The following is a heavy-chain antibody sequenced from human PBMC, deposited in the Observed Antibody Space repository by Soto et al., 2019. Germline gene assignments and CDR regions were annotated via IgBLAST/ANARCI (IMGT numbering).Heavy chain of an antibody. CDR2: ITYDGSNQ. J-gene: IGHJ3*02. CDR3: ARLFGGYSGSHADEFDI. CDR1: GFSFSRFA. D-gene: IGHD1-26*01. V-gene: IGHV3-30-3*01. Sequence: QVQLVESGGDVVQPGRSLRLSYAGSGFSFSRFAIHWVRQAPGKGLEWVAVITYDGSNQYYADSVKGRFTVSRDNSRSTVYLQMNNLRSEDTAIYYCARLFGGYSGSHADEFDIWGQGTMVPVSS.